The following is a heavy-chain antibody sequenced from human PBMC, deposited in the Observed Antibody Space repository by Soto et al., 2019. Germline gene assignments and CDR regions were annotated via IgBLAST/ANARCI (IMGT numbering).Heavy chain of an antibody. D-gene: IGHD6-13*01. CDR2: IYPGDSDT. Sequence: GESLKISCNGSGYSFTSYWLGWVRQMPGKGLEVIGSIYPGDSDTRYSPSFQGQVTISADKSISTAYLQRSSLKAADTAMYYCARRSSSWTSYGMDVWGQGTTVTVSS. V-gene: IGHV5-51*01. J-gene: IGHJ6*02. CDR1: GYSFTSYW. CDR3: ARRSSSWTSYGMDV.